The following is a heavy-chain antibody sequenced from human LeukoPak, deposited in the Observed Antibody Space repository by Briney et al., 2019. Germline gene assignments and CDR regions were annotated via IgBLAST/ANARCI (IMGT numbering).Heavy chain of an antibody. CDR1: GGSFSGYY. V-gene: IGHV4-34*01. CDR2: INHSGST. J-gene: IGHJ3*02. Sequence: SETLSLTCAVYGGSFSGYYWSWIRQPPGKGLVWIGEINHSGSTNYNPSLKSRVTISLDTSKNQFSLKLSSVTAADTAVYYCARGRGSYARNAFDIWGQGTMVTVSS. D-gene: IGHD1-26*01. CDR3: ARGRGSYARNAFDI.